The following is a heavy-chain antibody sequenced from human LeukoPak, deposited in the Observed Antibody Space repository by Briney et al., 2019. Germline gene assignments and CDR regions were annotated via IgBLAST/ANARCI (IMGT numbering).Heavy chain of an antibody. J-gene: IGHJ5*02. Sequence: SETLSLTCTVSGGSINSVDYYWSWIRQPAGKGREGIGRMYNGVTTNYNPSIYYNPSLKSRVTISVATSKTQFSLHLTSVTAADTAAYYCARDGGYKRFAPWGQGPLVTVSS. V-gene: IGHV4-61*02. CDR2: MYNGVTT. D-gene: IGHD5-12*01. CDR1: GGSINSVDYY. CDR3: ARDGGYKRFAP.